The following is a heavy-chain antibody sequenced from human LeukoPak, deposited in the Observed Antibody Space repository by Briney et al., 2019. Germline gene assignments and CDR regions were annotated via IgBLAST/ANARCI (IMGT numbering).Heavy chain of an antibody. CDR3: ATWSNAWEFDY. Sequence: GGSLRLSCAASGFTFSSSWMTWVRQAPGKGLEWVAHINEDGSDKYYVDSVMGRFSISRDNTKNSLYLQMSSLRAEDTAVYYCATWSNAWEFDYWGQGTLVSVSS. V-gene: IGHV3-7*05. J-gene: IGHJ4*02. D-gene: IGHD1-26*01. CDR2: INEDGSDK. CDR1: GFTFSSSW.